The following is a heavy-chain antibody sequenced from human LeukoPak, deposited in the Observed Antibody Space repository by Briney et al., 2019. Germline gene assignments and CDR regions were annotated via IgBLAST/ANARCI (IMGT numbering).Heavy chain of an antibody. D-gene: IGHD2-15*01. CDR3: AKEGGYCSGDSCPGSAFDV. CDR1: GFTFSSYG. Sequence: PGGSLRLSCAASGFTFSSYGMHWARQAPGKGLEWVTFIRNDGHKLYADSVEGRFTISRDNSKNTLYLQMNSLRAEDTAVYYCAKEGGYCSGDSCPGSAFDVWGQGTMVIVSS. V-gene: IGHV3-30*02. CDR2: IRNDGHK. J-gene: IGHJ3*01.